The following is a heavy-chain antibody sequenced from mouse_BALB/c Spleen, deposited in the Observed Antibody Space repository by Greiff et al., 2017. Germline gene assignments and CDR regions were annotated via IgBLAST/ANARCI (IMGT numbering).Heavy chain of an antibody. Sequence: EVQLQESGPSLVKPSQTLSLTCSVTGDSITSGYWNWIRKFPGNKLEYMGYISYSGSTYYNPSLKSRISITRDTSKNQYYLQLNSVTTEDTATYYCARTESDGYYDFDYWGQGTTLTVSS. CDR1: GDSITSGY. D-gene: IGHD2-3*01. V-gene: IGHV3-8*02. J-gene: IGHJ2*01. CDR2: ISYSGST. CDR3: ARTESDGYYDFDY.